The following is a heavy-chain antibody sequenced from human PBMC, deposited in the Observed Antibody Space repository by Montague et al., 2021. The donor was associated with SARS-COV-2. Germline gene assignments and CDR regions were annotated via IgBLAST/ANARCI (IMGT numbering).Heavy chain of an antibody. CDR2: TYYRSKWYN. CDR1: GDSVSSNSAT. Sequence: CAISGDSVSSNSATWNWVRQSPSRGLEWLGRTYYRSKWYNDYAVSVRGRVTINPDTSKNQFSLQLNSVTPEDTAIYYCTSGRGGNYNVMDVRGQGTTVTVSS. J-gene: IGHJ6*02. CDR3: TSGRGGNYNVMDV. V-gene: IGHV6-1*01. D-gene: IGHD3-16*01.